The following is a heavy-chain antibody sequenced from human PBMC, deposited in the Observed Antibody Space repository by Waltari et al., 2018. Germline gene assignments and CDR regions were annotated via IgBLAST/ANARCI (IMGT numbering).Heavy chain of an antibody. V-gene: IGHV1-3*01. CDR3: ARASSSWYWRVEDWFDP. J-gene: IGHJ5*02. CDR2: INAGKGNT. CDR1: GYNFTSYA. D-gene: IGHD6-13*01. Sequence: QVQLVQSGAEVKKPGASVKVSCKASGYNFTSYAMHWVRQAPGQRLEWMGWINAGKGNTKYSQKSQGGVTITRDTSASTASMELSSLRSEDTAVYYCARASSSWYWRVEDWFDPWGQGTLVTVSS.